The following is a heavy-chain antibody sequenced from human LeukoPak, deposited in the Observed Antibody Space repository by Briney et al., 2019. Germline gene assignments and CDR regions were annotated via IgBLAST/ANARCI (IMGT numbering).Heavy chain of an antibody. CDR1: GYTFTGYY. CDR3: ARVGVGRYYDSSDYYYYYYGMDV. V-gene: IGHV1-2*02. CDR2: INPNSGGT. D-gene: IGHD3-22*01. Sequence: ASVKVSCKASGYTFTGYYMHWVRQAPRQGLEWMGWINPNSGGTNYAQKFQGRVTMTRDTSISTAYMELSRLRSDDTAVYYCARVGVGRYYDSSDYYYYYYGMDVWGQGTTVTVSS. J-gene: IGHJ6*02.